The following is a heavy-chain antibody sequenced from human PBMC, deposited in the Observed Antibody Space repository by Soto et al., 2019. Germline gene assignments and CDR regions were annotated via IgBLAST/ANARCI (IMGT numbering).Heavy chain of an antibody. CDR2: IYPSDSDT. J-gene: IGHJ4*02. V-gene: IGHV5-51*01. CDR1: GYNFAGYW. D-gene: IGHD3-22*01. Sequence: PGESLKISCKGSGYNFAGYWIAWVRQMPGKGLELMGIIYPSDSDTRYRPSFQGQVTISADKSITTAYLQWSSLKASDTAIYYCARDTFSGDSSGPHYWGQGTLVTVSS. CDR3: ARDTFSGDSSGPHY.